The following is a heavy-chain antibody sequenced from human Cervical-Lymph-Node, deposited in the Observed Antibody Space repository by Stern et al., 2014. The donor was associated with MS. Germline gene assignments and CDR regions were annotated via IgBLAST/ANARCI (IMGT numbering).Heavy chain of an antibody. D-gene: IGHD3-16*01. CDR2: DSDSTNNR. CDR3: ARDKDWGFDY. Sequence: EVQLVEAGGGLVRPGGSLRLSCAASGFRFTSFSVTWVRQAPGKGLEGVSYDSDSTNNRTYADSGKGRFTTARDNAKKMIYLQMNSLRDEDTAVYYCARDKDWGFDYWGQGILVTVSS. CDR1: GFRFTSFS. J-gene: IGHJ4*02. V-gene: IGHV3-48*02.